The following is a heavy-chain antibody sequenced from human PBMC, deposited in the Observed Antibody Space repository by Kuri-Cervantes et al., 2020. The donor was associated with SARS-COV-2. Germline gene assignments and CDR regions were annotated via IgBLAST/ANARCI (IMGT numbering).Heavy chain of an antibody. D-gene: IGHD1-20*01. CDR2: IYSSGST. CDR1: GASINDYY. CDR3: ASSHITTYYYYNMKV. J-gene: IGHJ6*03. Sequence: GSLRLSCTVSGASINDYYWTWIRQPAGQGLEWIGRIYSSGSTNYNPSLKSRVTMSIDTSTSQFSLRLTSVTAADTAVYYCASSHITTYYYYNMKVWGKGTTVTVSS. V-gene: IGHV4-4*07.